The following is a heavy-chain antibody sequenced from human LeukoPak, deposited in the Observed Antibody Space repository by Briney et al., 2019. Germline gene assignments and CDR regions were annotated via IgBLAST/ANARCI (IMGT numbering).Heavy chain of an antibody. J-gene: IGHJ4*02. D-gene: IGHD3-10*01. CDR2: IYYSGSS. CDR3: GVMIRGTFDY. Sequence: PETLSLTCTVPGGSISTANYYWGWARQPPGKGLEWIVNIYYSGSSYYNMSLNSRVTISIDTSKNHFSLQLRSLTAADAAVYYCGVMIRGTFDYWGQGTLVTVSS. CDR1: GGSISTANYY. V-gene: IGHV4-39*02.